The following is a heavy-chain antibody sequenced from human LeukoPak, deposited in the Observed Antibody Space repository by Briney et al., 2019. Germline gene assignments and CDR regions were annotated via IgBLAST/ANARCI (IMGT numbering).Heavy chain of an antibody. Sequence: GGSLRLSCAASGFTFRSYWMHWVRHAPGKGLVWVSRIKSDGSKTIYADSVKGRFTISRDNTKNTLYLQMNSLRAEDTAVYYCARDPHGGSGSDPHDAFDIWGQGTMVTVSS. V-gene: IGHV3-74*01. CDR3: ARDPHGGSGSDPHDAFDI. CDR1: GFTFRSYW. D-gene: IGHD1-26*01. J-gene: IGHJ3*02. CDR2: IKSDGSKT.